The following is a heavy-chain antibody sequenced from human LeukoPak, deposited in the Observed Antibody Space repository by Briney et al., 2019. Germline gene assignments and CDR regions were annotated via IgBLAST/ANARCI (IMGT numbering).Heavy chain of an antibody. D-gene: IGHD3-10*01. J-gene: IGHJ5*02. CDR2: IHHSGST. CDR1: GGSFSGYY. Sequence: PSETLSLTCAVYGGSFSGYYWSWIRQPPGKGLEWIGEIHHSGSTNYNPSLKTRLPISVNTSNNQFSLKRSSVPAADTDVYFCARGRFGYYDWFDPWGQGTLVTVSS. CDR3: ARGRFGYYDWFDP. V-gene: IGHV4-34*01.